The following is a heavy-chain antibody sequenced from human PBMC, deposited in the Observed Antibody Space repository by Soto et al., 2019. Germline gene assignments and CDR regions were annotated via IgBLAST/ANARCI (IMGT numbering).Heavy chain of an antibody. D-gene: IGHD3-16*01. CDR3: VRRLFV. V-gene: IGHV4-39*01. J-gene: IGHJ4*02. Sequence: SETLSLTCTVSGDSIASSDYYRGWIRQPPGKGLAWIGSVSYTGASYYSPSLKSRISISLDTSKNQFSLRLSSVTAADTAVYYCVRRLFVWGQGTPVTVSS. CDR2: VSYTGAS. CDR1: GDSIASSDYY.